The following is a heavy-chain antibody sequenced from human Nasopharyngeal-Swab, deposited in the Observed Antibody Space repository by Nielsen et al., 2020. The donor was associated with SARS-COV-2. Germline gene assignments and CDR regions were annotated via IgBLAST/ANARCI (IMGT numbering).Heavy chain of an antibody. V-gene: IGHV3-23*01. Sequence: GGSLRLSCAASGFTFSSYAMSWVRQAPGKGLEWVSAISGSGGSTYYADSVKGRFTISRDNAKNSLYLQMNSLRAEDTAVYYCARGGYCTGGVCYHIDYWGQGTLVTVSS. CDR1: GFTFSSYA. CDR2: ISGSGGST. D-gene: IGHD2-8*02. J-gene: IGHJ4*02. CDR3: ARGGYCTGGVCYHIDY.